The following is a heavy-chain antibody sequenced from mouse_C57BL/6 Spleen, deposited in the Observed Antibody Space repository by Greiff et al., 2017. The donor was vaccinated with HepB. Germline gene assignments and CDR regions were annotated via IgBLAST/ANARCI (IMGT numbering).Heavy chain of an antibody. Sequence: VQLQQSGAELVRPGASVKLSCTASGFNIKDDYMHWVKQRPEQGLEWIGWIDPENGDTEYASKFQGKATITADTSSNTAYLQLSSLTSEDTAVYYCTTVYYYGSSYSYYFDYWGQGTTLTVSS. CDR2: IDPENGDT. D-gene: IGHD1-1*01. V-gene: IGHV14-4*01. CDR1: GFNIKDDY. CDR3: TTVYYYGSSYSYYFDY. J-gene: IGHJ2*01.